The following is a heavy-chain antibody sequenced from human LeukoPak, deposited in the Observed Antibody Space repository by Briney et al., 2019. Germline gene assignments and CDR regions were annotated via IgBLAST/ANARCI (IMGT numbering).Heavy chain of an antibody. D-gene: IGHD3-22*01. Sequence: PSETLSLTCAVSGYSITSTYWWGWIRQTPGRGLEWIGSLYHSGSTSYSPSLKSRVTISVDTSKNQFSLRLSSVTAADTAVYYCARVGGDDSTGHYSVDYWGQGTLVTVSS. CDR1: GYSITSTYW. CDR3: ARVGGDDSTGHYSVDY. CDR2: LYHSGST. V-gene: IGHV4-38-2*01. J-gene: IGHJ4*02.